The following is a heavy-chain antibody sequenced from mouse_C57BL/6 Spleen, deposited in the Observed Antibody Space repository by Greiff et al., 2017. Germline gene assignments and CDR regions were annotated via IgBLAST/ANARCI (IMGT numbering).Heavy chain of an antibody. J-gene: IGHJ1*03. V-gene: IGHV1-74*01. Sequence: QVQLQQPGAELVKPGASVKVSCKASGYTFTSYWMHWVKQRPGQGLEWIGSIHPSDSDTNYNQKFKGKATLTVDKSSSPAYMQLSSLTSEDSAVYYSERQYSNYDYFGVWGTGTTDTVAS. D-gene: IGHD2-5*01. CDR1: GYTFTSYW. CDR2: IHPSDSDT. CDR3: ERQYSNYDYFGV.